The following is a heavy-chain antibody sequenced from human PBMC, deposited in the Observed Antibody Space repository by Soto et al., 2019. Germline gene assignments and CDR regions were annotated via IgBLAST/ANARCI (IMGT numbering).Heavy chain of an antibody. CDR1: GSTFTGYY. Sequence: ASVKVSCKASGSTFTGYYMHWVRQAPGQGLEWMGWINPNSGGTNYAQKFQGWVTMTRDTSISTAYMELSRLRSDDTAVYYCGRGEKTGIIDFWGQGSLVTVSS. V-gene: IGHV1-2*04. D-gene: IGHD1-20*01. CDR3: GRGEKTGIIDF. J-gene: IGHJ4*02. CDR2: INPNSGGT.